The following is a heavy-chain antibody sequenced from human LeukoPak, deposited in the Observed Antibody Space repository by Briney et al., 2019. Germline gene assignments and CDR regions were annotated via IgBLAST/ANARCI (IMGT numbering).Heavy chain of an antibody. J-gene: IGHJ6*03. CDR3: ATRPPAYYYYYYMDV. CDR1: GFTVSSNY. CDR2: IYSTGTI. V-gene: IGHV3-53*01. Sequence: GGSLRLSCAASGFTVSSNYMSWVRQAPGKGLEWVSVIYSTGTIYYADSVKGRFTISRDNAKNSLYLQMNSLRAGDTAVYYCATRPPAYYYYYYMDVWGKGTTVTVSS.